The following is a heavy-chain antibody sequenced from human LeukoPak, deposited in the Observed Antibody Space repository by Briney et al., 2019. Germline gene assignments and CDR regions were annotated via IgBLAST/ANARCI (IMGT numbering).Heavy chain of an antibody. CDR3: AREGKDSSGYYYESWFDP. V-gene: IGHV4-34*01. D-gene: IGHD3-22*01. Sequence: PSETLSLTCAVYGGSFSGYYWSWIRQPPGKGLEWIGEINHSGSTNYNPSLKSRVTISVDTSKNQFSLKLSSVTAADTAVYYCAREGKDSSGYYYESWFDPWGQGTLVTVSS. CDR1: GGSFSGYY. CDR2: INHSGST. J-gene: IGHJ5*02.